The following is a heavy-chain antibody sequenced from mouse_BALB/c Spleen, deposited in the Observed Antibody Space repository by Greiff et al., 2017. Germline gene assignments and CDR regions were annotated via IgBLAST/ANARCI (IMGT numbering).Heavy chain of an antibody. D-gene: IGHD2-4*01. CDR3: ARGDYDAHYFDY. J-gene: IGHJ2*01. CDR1: GYTFTDYN. CDR2: IYPYNGGT. Sequence: VQLKQSGPELVKPGASVKISCKASGYTFTDYNMHWVKQSHGKSLEWIGYIYPYNGGTGYNQKFKSKATLTVDNSSSTAYMELRSLTSEDSAVYYCARGDYDAHYFDYWGQGTTLTVSS. V-gene: IGHV1S29*02.